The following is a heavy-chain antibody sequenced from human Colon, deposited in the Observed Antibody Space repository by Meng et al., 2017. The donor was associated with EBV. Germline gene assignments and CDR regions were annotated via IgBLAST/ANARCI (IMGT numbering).Heavy chain of an antibody. J-gene: IGHJ4*02. CDR1: GVSLSGAY. D-gene: IGHD2-8*02. CDR3: ARRPTGIDY. CDR2: IIHGGSP. V-gene: IGHV4-34*12. Sequence: QVQHRQWGAGLLKPSEPLSLTCAVNGVSLSGAYWNWIRQPPGKGLEWIGEIIHGGSPSYNPSLKSRVTISIDTSKNQLSLMLSSVTAADTAVYYCARRPTGIDYWGQGTLVTVPS.